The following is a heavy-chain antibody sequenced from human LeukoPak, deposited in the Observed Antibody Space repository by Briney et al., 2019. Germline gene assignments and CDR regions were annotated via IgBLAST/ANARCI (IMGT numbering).Heavy chain of an antibody. D-gene: IGHD3-22*01. Sequence: SETLSLTCAVYGGSFSGYYWNWIRQPPGKGLEWIGEINHSGSTNYNPSLKSRVTISVDASKNQFSLKLCSVTAADTAVYYCARPGKMYYYDSSGYYLAYWGQGTLVTVSS. J-gene: IGHJ4*02. CDR1: GGSFSGYY. CDR2: INHSGST. CDR3: ARPGKMYYYDSSGYYLAY. V-gene: IGHV4-34*01.